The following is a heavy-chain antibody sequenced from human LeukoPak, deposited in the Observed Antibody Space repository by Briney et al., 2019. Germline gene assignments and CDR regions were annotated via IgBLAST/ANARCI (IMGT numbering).Heavy chain of an antibody. CDR1: GGSVRRGNYY. D-gene: IGHD3-22*01. CDR3: ARLPFYDSSGY. V-gene: IGHV4-61*02. Sequence: PSQTLSLTCTVSGGSVRRGNYYWTWIRQPAGSGLEWIGRIYTGGTTDYNPSLRTRVTISVDASRNQFSLKLSSVTAADTAVYYCARLPFYDSSGYWGQGTLVTVSS. J-gene: IGHJ4*02. CDR2: IYTGGTT.